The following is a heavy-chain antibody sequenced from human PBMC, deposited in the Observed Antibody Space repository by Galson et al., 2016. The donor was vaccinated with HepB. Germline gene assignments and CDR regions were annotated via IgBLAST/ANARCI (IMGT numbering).Heavy chain of an antibody. J-gene: IGHJ4*02. CDR2: TSSDGSTK. V-gene: IGHV3-30-3*01. CDR1: GFTFSNYA. Sequence: SLRLSCAASGFTFSNYAMHWVRQAPGKGLEWVAITSSDGSTKYYADSVQGRFTISKDNLKNTLYLQMNSLRPEDTAVYYCARDVAKFYYETTGFYYELGYWGQGTLVTVSS. CDR3: ARDVAKFYYETTGFYYELGY. D-gene: IGHD3-22*01.